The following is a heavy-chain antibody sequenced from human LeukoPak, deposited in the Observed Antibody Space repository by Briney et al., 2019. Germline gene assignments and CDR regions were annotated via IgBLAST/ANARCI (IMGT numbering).Heavy chain of an antibody. V-gene: IGHV4-30-2*01. CDR1: GGSISSGGYS. D-gene: IGHD3-10*01. Sequence: SETLSLTCAVSGGSISSGGYSWSWIRQPPGKGLEWIGYIYHSGSTYYNPSLKSRVTISVDRSKNQFSLKLSSVTAADTAVYYCARGPLRWFGDVGDYFDYWGQGTLVTVSS. CDR2: IYHSGST. CDR3: ARGPLRWFGDVGDYFDY. J-gene: IGHJ4*02.